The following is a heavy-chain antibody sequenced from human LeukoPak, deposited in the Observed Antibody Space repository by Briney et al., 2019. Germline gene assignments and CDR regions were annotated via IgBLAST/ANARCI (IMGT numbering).Heavy chain of an antibody. V-gene: IGHV1-2*02. J-gene: IGHJ4*02. CDR3: ARVGLTGNYFDY. CDR2: INPNSGGK. Sequence: GASVKVSCKASGYTFTGYYMHWVRQAPGQGLEWMGWINPNSGGKNYAQKFQGRVTMTRDTSISTAYMELSRLRSDDTAVYYCARVGLTGNYFDYWGQGTLVTVSS. D-gene: IGHD1-14*01. CDR1: GYTFTGYY.